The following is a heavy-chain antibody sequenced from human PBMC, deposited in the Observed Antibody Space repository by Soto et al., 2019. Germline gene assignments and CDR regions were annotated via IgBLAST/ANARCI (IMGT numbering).Heavy chain of an antibody. CDR2: ISSSSSTI. CDR1: GFTFSSYS. Sequence: EVQLVESGGGLVQPGGSLRLSCAASGFTFSSYSMNWVRQAPGTGLEWVSYISSSSSTIYYADSVKGRFTISRANGKNSQYLQINRLRDADTAVYYCTREGGMLTWFDPWAEGTLVTVSS. CDR3: TREGGMLTWFDP. D-gene: IGHD3-16*01. J-gene: IGHJ5*02. V-gene: IGHV3-48*02.